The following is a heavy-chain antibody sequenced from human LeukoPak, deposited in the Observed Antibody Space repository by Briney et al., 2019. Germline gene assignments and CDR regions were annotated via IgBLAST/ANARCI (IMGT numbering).Heavy chain of an antibody. D-gene: IGHD2-21*02. V-gene: IGHV3-33*06. CDR3: AKVELAYCGGDCPFDP. J-gene: IGHJ5*02. CDR2: IWYDGSNK. Sequence: PGGSLRLSCAASGFTFSSYAMSWVRQAPGKGLEWVAVIWYDGSNKYYADSVKGRFTISRNNSKNTLYLQMNSLRAEDTAVYYCAKVELAYCGGDCPFDPWGQGTLVTVSS. CDR1: GFTFSSYA.